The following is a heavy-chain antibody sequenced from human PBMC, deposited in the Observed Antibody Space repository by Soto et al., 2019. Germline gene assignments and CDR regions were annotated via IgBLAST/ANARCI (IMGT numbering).Heavy chain of an antibody. CDR2: ISSNGGST. V-gene: IGHV3-64*01. Sequence: EVQLVESGGGLVQPGGSLRLSCAASGFTFSSYAMHWVRQAPGKGLEYVSGISSNGGSTHYANSVKGRFTISRDKSKNTLYLQMGSLRAEDMAVYYCARQWLDSYYCDYWGQGTLVTVSS. D-gene: IGHD6-19*01. J-gene: IGHJ4*02. CDR3: ARQWLDSYYCDY. CDR1: GFTFSSYA.